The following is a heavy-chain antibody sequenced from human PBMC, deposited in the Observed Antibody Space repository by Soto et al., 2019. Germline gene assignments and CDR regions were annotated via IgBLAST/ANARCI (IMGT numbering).Heavy chain of an antibody. CDR2: IDGTGHST. J-gene: IGHJ4*02. CDR3: AGGLDY. CDR1: GLTFSNYG. Sequence: EVQLLESGGGLVQPGRSLRLSCAASGLTFSNYGMKWVRQAPGKGLEWVSGIDGTGHSTYYADSVKGRFTISRDNAKNTLYLQMNSLRAENMAIYYWAGGLDYWGQGTLVTVSS. V-gene: IGHV3-23*01.